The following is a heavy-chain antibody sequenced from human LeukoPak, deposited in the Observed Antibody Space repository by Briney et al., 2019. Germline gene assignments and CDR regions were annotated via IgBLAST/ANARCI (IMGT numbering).Heavy chain of an antibody. CDR1: GGSISSYY. Sequence: PSETLSLTCTVSGGSISSYYWSWIRQPPGKGLEWIGYIYYSGSTNYNPSLKSRVTMSVDTSNNQFSLKLSSVTAADTAVYYCAREGGYDSGGLDYWGQGTLVTVSS. CDR3: AREGGYDSGGLDY. D-gene: IGHD5-12*01. V-gene: IGHV4-59*12. CDR2: IYYSGST. J-gene: IGHJ4*02.